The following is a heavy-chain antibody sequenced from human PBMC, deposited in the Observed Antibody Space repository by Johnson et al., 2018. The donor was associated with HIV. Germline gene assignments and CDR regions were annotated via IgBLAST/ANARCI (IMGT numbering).Heavy chain of an antibody. CDR1: GFTFSDYY. CDR3: ASMGLGGNAFDI. Sequence: QVQLVESGGGLVKPGGSPRLSCAASGFTFSDYYMSWIRQAPGKGLEWVAVISYDGSNKYYADSVKGRFTISRDNSKNTLYLQMNSLRAEDTAVYHCASMGLGGNAFDIWGQGTMVTVSS. D-gene: IGHD3-16*01. V-gene: IGHV3-30-3*01. J-gene: IGHJ3*02. CDR2: ISYDGSNK.